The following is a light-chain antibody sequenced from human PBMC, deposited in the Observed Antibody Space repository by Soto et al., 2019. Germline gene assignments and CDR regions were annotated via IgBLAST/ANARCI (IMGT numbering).Light chain of an antibody. CDR1: QSVSRY. CDR3: QQRSNLLT. CDR2: DAS. J-gene: IGKJ4*01. Sequence: EIVLTQSPATLSLSPGERATLSCRASQSVSRYLAWYQQKPGQAPRLLIYDASTKATGIPARFSGSGSGTDFTLTISSLETEDFAVYYCQQRSNLLTFGGGTKVEIK. V-gene: IGKV3-11*01.